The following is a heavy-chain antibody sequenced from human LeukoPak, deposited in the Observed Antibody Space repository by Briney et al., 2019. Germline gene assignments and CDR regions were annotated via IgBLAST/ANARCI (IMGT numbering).Heavy chain of an antibody. CDR1: GGSISGYY. CDR3: ARLRYLDSLPDY. V-gene: IGHV4-59*01. D-gene: IGHD3-9*01. J-gene: IGHJ4*02. CDR2: IYYSGST. Sequence: SETLSLTCTVSGGSISGYYWSWIRQPPGKGLEWIGYIYYSGSTNYNPSLKSRVTISVDTSKNQFSLKLSSVTAADTAVYYCARLRYLDSLPDYWGQGTLVTVSS.